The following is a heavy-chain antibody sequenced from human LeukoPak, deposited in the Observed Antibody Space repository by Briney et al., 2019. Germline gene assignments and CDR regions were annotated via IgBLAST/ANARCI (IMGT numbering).Heavy chain of an antibody. CDR1: GGSISSGDYY. V-gene: IGHV4-61*08. CDR2: IYYSGST. J-gene: IGHJ5*02. Sequence: PSETLSLTCTDSGGSISSGDYYWSWIRQPPGKGLEWIGYIYYSGSTNYNPSLKSRVTISVDTSKNQFSLKLSSVTAADTAVYYCARDLRSGYISWFDPWGQGTLVTVSS. CDR3: ARDLRSGYISWFDP. D-gene: IGHD5-18*01.